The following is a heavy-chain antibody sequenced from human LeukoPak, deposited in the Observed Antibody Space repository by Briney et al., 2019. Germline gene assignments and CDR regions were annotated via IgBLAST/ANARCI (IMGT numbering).Heavy chain of an antibody. CDR2: ISSSGSTI. Sequence: QPGGSLRLSCAASGFTFSSYEMNWVRQAPGKGLEWVSYISSSGSTIYYADSVKGRFTISRDNAKNSLYLQMNSLRAVDTAVYYCARTPGIAAAEPPEYYFDYWGQGTLVTVSS. CDR3: ARTPGIAAAEPPEYYFDY. V-gene: IGHV3-48*03. D-gene: IGHD6-13*01. J-gene: IGHJ4*02. CDR1: GFTFSSYE.